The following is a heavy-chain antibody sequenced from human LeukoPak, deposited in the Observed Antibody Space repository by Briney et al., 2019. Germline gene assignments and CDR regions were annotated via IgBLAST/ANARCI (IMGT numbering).Heavy chain of an antibody. Sequence: PSETLSLTCTVSGGSISIYYWSWLRQPAGKGLEWIGRIHTSGSTNYNPSLKSRLSMSVDTSKNQFSLKLRSVTAAGTAVYYCARGSVVREANYYYYMDVWGKGTTVTVSS. CDR3: ARGSVVREANYYYYMDV. J-gene: IGHJ6*03. CDR2: IHTSGST. D-gene: IGHD3-10*01. V-gene: IGHV4-4*07. CDR1: GGSISIYY.